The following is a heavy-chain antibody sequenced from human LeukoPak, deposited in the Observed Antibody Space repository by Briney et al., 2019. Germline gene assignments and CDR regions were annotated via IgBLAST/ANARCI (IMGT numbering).Heavy chain of an antibody. V-gene: IGHV4-34*08. CDR1: GFTFSSYE. J-gene: IGHJ3*02. D-gene: IGHD6-19*01. Sequence: NSGGSLRLSCAASGFTFSSYEMNWVRQAPGKGLEWIGEINHSGSTNYNPSLKSRITISVDTSKNQFSLKLSSVTAADTAVYYCWAGGYAFDIWGQGTMFTVSS. CDR3: WAGGYAFDI. CDR2: INHSGST.